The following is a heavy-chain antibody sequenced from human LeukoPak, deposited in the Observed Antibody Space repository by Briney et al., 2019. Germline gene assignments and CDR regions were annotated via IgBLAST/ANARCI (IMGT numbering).Heavy chain of an antibody. CDR1: GGSISSYY. CDR2: IYTSGST. CDR3: ARDLGSGSYYPGAFDI. D-gene: IGHD1-26*01. Sequence: SETLSLTCTVSGGSISSYYWIWIRQPAGKGLEWIGRIYTSGSTNYNPSLKSRVTMSVDTSKNQFSLKLSSVTAADTAVYYCARDLGSGSYYPGAFDIWGQGTMVTVSS. V-gene: IGHV4-4*07. J-gene: IGHJ3*02.